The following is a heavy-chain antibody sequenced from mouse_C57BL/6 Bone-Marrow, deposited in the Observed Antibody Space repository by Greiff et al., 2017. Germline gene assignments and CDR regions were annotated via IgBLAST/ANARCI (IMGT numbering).Heavy chain of an antibody. D-gene: IGHD1-1*01. CDR2: ISSGGDYI. CDR3: TRYDYGSSHWYFDV. V-gene: IGHV5-9-1*02. J-gene: IGHJ1*03. CDR1: GFTFSSYA. Sequence: EVKLVESGEGLVKPGGSLKLSCAASGFTFSSYAMSWVRQTPEKRLEWVAYISSGGDYIYYADTVKGRFTISRDNARNTLYLQMSSLKSEDTAMYYCTRYDYGSSHWYFDVWGTGTTVTVSS.